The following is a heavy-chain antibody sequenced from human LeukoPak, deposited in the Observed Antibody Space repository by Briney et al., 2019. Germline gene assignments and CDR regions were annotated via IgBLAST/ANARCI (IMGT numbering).Heavy chain of an antibody. V-gene: IGHV3-23*01. CDR2: ISGGGGST. D-gene: IGHD1-26*01. Sequence: SLRLSCAASGNYWMHWVRQVPGKGLEWVSTISGGGGSTYYADSVKGRFTISRDNSKNTLYLQVNSLRAEDTAVYYCAKGGKWDVTPFDYWGQGTLVTVSS. CDR3: AKGGKWDVTPFDY. CDR1: GNYW. J-gene: IGHJ4*02.